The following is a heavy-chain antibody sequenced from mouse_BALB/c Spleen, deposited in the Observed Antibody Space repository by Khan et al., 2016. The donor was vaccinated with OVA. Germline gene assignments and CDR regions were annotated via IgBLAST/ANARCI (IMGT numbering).Heavy chain of an antibody. V-gene: IGHV1-7*01. D-gene: IGHD1-1*01. CDR3: VNHGSNYAWFTY. J-gene: IGHJ3*01. CDR2: IDPSTDYT. CDR1: GYTFTSYW. Sequence: QVQLQQSGAELAKPGASVKMSCKASGYTFTSYWMHWVKQRPGQGLEWIGYIDPSTDYTEYNQKFRDKATLTVDKSSTTVYMQLTSLTSEDSAVYYCVNHGSNYAWFTYWGQGTLVTVSA.